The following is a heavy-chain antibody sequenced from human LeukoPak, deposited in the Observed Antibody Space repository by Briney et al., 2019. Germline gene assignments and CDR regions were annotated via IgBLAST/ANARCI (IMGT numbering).Heavy chain of an antibody. V-gene: IGHV3-21*01. CDR1: GFTFSSYS. CDR3: ARRVAVAGTGDLRPYYFDY. J-gene: IGHJ4*02. D-gene: IGHD6-19*01. Sequence: RTGGSLRLSCAASGFTFSSYSMNWVRQAPGKGLEWVSSISSSSSYIYYADSVKGRFTISRGNAKNSLYLQMNSLRAEDTAVYYCARRVAVAGTGDLRPYYFDYWGQGTLVTVSS. CDR2: ISSSSSYI.